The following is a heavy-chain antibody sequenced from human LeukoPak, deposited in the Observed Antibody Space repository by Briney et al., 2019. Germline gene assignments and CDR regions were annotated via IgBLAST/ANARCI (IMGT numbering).Heavy chain of an antibody. CDR1: GGSFSGYY. CDR2: INHSRST. V-gene: IGHV4-34*01. J-gene: IGHJ6*03. D-gene: IGHD2-15*01. CDR3: ARASYCSGGSCSYYYYYYMDV. Sequence: PSETLSLTCAVYGGSFSGYYWSWIRQPPGKGLEWIGEINHSRSTNYNPSLKSRVTISVDTSKNQFSLKLSSVTAADTAVYYCARASYCSGGSCSYYYYYYMDVWGKGTTVTVSS.